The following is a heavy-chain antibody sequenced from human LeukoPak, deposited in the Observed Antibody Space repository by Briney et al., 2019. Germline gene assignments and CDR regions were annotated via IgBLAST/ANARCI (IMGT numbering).Heavy chain of an antibody. J-gene: IGHJ4*02. D-gene: IGHD1-14*01. V-gene: IGHV1-2*02. CDR3: ASDIGSQSPELGLDY. CDR2: INPNSGDT. CDR1: GYTFTGYS. Sequence: ASVKVSCKASGYTFTGYSMHWARQAPGQGLEWLGWINPNSGDTNYAQKFQGRVTMTRDTSISTAYMEMSRLTSDDTAMYYCASDIGSQSPELGLDYWGQGTLVTVSS.